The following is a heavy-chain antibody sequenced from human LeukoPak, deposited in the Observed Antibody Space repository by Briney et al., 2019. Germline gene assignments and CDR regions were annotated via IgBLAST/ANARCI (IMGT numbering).Heavy chain of an antibody. CDR3: ARDRVLYDFVWGNFLM. Sequence: GGSLRLSCAGSGFTFSSYSMNWVRQAPGKGLEWVTYISSSGSTVYYADSVRGRFTISRDNAKNSLYLQMNSLRADDTAVYLCARDRVLYDFVWGNFLMWGQGTLVPVSS. CDR2: ISSSGSTV. D-gene: IGHD3-16*01. J-gene: IGHJ4*02. CDR1: GFTFSSYS. V-gene: IGHV3-48*01.